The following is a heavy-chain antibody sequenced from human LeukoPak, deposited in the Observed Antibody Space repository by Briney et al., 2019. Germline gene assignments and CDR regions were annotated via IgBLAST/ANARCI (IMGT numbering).Heavy chain of an antibody. V-gene: IGHV3-7*01. CDR2: IKQDGSEK. J-gene: IGHJ6*03. CDR3: ARDAWNYYYMDV. CDR1: GFTFSSYW. D-gene: IGHD3-16*01. Sequence: PGGSLRLSCAASGFTFSSYWISWVRQAPGKGLEWVANIKQDGSEKYYVDSVKGRFTISRDNAKNSLYLQMNSLRAEETAVYYCARDAWNYYYMDVWGKGTTVTVSS.